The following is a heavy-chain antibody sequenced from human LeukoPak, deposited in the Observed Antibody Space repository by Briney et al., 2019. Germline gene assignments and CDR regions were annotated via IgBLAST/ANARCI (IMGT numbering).Heavy chain of an antibody. CDR1: GFSFDDYA. Sequence: GGSLRLSCEASGFSFDDYAMTWVRQAPGKGLEGVSGINWNGGSKGYADSVKGRFTTSRDSAKNSLYLQMNSLRAEDTASYYCARGPVSSYGRWFFDYWGQGTLVTVSS. J-gene: IGHJ4*02. V-gene: IGHV3-20*04. CDR3: ARGPVSSYGRWFFDY. CDR2: INWNGGSK. D-gene: IGHD4-23*01.